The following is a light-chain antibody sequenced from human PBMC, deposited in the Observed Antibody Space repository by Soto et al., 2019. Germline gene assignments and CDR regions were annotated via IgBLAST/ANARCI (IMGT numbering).Light chain of an antibody. V-gene: IGKV1-39*01. Sequence: DIPMTQSPSSLSAFVGDRVTITCRASQRIASYLNWFQQKPGKAPNLLIYTASILQSGVPSRFSGSASGTDFTLTISSLQPEDFAIYYCQQSYSTPRTFGQGTKVEIK. CDR2: TAS. CDR3: QQSYSTPRT. CDR1: QRIASY. J-gene: IGKJ1*01.